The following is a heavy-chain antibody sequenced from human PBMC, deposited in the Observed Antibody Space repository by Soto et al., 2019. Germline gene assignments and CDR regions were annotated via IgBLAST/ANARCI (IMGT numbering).Heavy chain of an antibody. Sequence: SVKVSCKASGYTFTGHYIHWVRQAPEQGPEWMGEIGPESGATRYAQKFQGRVTMTRDTSITTVYMELKDLSPDDTAVYYCGRGRSGQIVVFYWGQGTPVTSPQ. CDR2: IGPESGAT. V-gene: IGHV1-2*02. D-gene: IGHD1-26*01. CDR1: GYTFTGHY. J-gene: IGHJ4*02. CDR3: GRGRSGQIVVFY.